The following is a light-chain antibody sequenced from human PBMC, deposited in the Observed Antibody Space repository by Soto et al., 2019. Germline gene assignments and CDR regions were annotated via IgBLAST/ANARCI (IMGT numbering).Light chain of an antibody. CDR2: WAS. CDR1: QSVLYSSNNKNY. Sequence: EIVMTQSPDSLAVSLGERATINCKSSQSVLYSSNNKNYLAWYQQKPGQPPKLLIYWASTRESGVPDRFSGSGSGTDFPLPISSLQAEDVAVYYCQQYYSTPRAFGGGTKVDIK. V-gene: IGKV4-1*01. J-gene: IGKJ4*01. CDR3: QQYYSTPRA.